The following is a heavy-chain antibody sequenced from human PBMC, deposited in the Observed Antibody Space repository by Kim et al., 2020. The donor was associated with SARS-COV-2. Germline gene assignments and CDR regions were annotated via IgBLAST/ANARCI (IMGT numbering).Heavy chain of an antibody. CDR1: GFTFSSYS. Sequence: GGSLRLSCAASGFTFSSYSMNWVRQAPGKGLEWVSYISSSSSTIYYADSVKGRFTISRDNAKNSLYLQMNSLRDEDTAVYYCAREGLGELSYNYYYYGMDVWGQGTTVTVSS. CDR2: ISSSSSTI. CDR3: AREGLGELSYNYYYYGMDV. D-gene: IGHD3-16*02. J-gene: IGHJ6*02. V-gene: IGHV3-48*02.